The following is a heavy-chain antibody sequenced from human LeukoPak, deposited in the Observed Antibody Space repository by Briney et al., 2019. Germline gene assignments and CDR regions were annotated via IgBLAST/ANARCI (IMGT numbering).Heavy chain of an antibody. CDR2: IYYSGST. Sequence: PSETLSLTCTVSGGSISSSSYYWGWIRQAPGKGLEWIGSIYYSGSTYYNPSLKSRVTISVDTSKNQFSLKLSSVTAADTAVYYCARDYYDSSGPYRDWGQGTLVTVSS. CDR3: ARDYYDSSGPYRD. V-gene: IGHV4-39*07. D-gene: IGHD3-22*01. J-gene: IGHJ4*02. CDR1: GGSISSSSYY.